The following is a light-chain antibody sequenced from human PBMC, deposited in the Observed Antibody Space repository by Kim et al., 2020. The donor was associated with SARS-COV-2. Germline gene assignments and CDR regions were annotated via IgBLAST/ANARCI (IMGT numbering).Light chain of an antibody. CDR2: DVS. V-gene: IGLV2-14*04. CDR3: SSYTTSGTVV. CDR1: SSDVGNYNF. Sequence: GQSTAISCSGTSSDVGNYNFVSYYQQHPGKAPKLMIYDVSNRTSGVSNRFSGSKSGNTASLTISGLQAEDEADYYCSSYTTSGTVVFGGGTQLTVL. J-gene: IGLJ3*02.